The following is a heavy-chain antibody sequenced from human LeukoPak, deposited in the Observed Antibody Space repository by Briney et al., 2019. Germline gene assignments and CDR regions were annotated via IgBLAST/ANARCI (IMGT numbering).Heavy chain of an antibody. CDR2: ITGTSGST. CDR3: AKPSGWYPAFDY. J-gene: IGHJ4*02. D-gene: IGHD6-19*01. Sequence: GGSLRLSCAASGFTFSSYAMSWVRQAPGKGLGWVSTITGTSGSTYYADSVKGRFTISRDNSKNTLYLQMNNLRDEDTAVYYCAKPSGWYPAFDYWGQGTLVTVSS. V-gene: IGHV3-23*01. CDR1: GFTFSSYA.